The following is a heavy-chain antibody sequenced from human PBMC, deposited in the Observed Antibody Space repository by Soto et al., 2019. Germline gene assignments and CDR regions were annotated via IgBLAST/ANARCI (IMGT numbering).Heavy chain of an antibody. Sequence: PGGSLRLSCAASGFTFSTYAMIWVRQAPGKGLEWVSVITGSGGSTYYADSVKGRFTISRDTSKNTLFLQMNSLRPEDTAVYYCVKGEYYYDGSAYYPFDYWGQGRMVTVSS. D-gene: IGHD3-22*01. CDR1: GFTFSTYA. J-gene: IGHJ4*02. V-gene: IGHV3-23*01. CDR2: ITGSGGST. CDR3: VKGEYYYDGSAYYPFDY.